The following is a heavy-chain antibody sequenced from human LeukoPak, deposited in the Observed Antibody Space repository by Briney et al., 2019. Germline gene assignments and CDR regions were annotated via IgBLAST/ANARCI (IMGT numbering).Heavy chain of an antibody. CDR3: ARDRYYYDSSGYYSHFDY. J-gene: IGHJ4*02. CDR1: GYTFTSYG. D-gene: IGHD3-22*01. Sequence: ASVKVSCKASGYTFTSYGISWVRQAPGQGLEWMGWISAYNGNTNYAQKLQGRVTMTTDTSTSTAYMELRSLRSDDTAAYYCARDRYYYDSSGYYSHFDYWGQGTLVTASS. CDR2: ISAYNGNT. V-gene: IGHV1-18*01.